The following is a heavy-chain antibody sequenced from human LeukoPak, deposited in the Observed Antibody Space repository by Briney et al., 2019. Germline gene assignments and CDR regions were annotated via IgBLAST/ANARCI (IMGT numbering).Heavy chain of an antibody. V-gene: IGHV3-48*01. CDR1: GFTFSTYT. CDR2: ISGSSSSI. Sequence: PGGSLRLSCEASGFTFSTYTMHWVRQALGKGLEWVSYISGSSSSIYYADSVRGRFTISRDNAKNSLYLQMNSLRAEDTAVYYCARDRQIDAFDIWGQGTMVTVSS. J-gene: IGHJ3*02. CDR3: ARDRQIDAFDI.